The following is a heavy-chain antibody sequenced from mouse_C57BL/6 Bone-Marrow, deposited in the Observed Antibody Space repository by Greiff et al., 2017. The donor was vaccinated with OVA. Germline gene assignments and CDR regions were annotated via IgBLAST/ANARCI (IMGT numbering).Heavy chain of an antibody. V-gene: IGHV5-17*01. D-gene: IGHD4-1*01. CDR2: ISRGSITI. Sequence: EVKLVESGGGLVKPGGSLKLSCAASGFTFSDYGMHWVRQAPEKGLEWVAYISRGSITIYYADTVKGRFTISRDNAKNTLFLQMTSLRSEDTAMYYCARATLTEYYFDYLGQGTTLTVSS. J-gene: IGHJ2*01. CDR1: GFTFSDYG. CDR3: ARATLTEYYFDY.